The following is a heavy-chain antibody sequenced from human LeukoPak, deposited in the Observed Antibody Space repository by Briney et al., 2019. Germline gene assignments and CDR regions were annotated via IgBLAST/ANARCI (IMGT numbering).Heavy chain of an antibody. CDR1: GFTFNNYG. J-gene: IGHJ4*02. Sequence: GGSLRLSCAASGFTFNNYGMHWVRQAPGKGLEWVAFIRYNGNNQYYADSVKGRFTISRDNSKNTLYLQMNSLKGDDTAVYYCAKDGETYYYGSGSYYGHLDYWGQGTLVTVSS. V-gene: IGHV3-30*02. D-gene: IGHD3-10*01. CDR2: IRYNGNNQ. CDR3: AKDGETYYYGSGSYYGHLDY.